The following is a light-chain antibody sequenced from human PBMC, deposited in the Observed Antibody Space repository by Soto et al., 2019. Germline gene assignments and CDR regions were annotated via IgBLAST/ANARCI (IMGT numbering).Light chain of an antibody. Sequence: QSALTQPASVSGSPGQSLTISCTGTSSDVANYNLVSWYQQHPGKAPKVMIYEVNKRPSGVSDRFSGSKSGNTASLTISGRQAEDEADYSCCSYAATSTFVFGGGTKLTVL. CDR3: CSYAATSTFV. CDR2: EVN. V-gene: IGLV2-23*02. CDR1: SSDVANYNL. J-gene: IGLJ3*02.